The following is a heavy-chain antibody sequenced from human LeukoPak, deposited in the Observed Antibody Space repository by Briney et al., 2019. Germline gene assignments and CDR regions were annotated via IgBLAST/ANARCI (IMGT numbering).Heavy chain of an antibody. D-gene: IGHD2-15*01. CDR3: QRGRGIGGYDIVAEVAAQYVFDY. CDR2: IWYDGSNK. CDR1: GFTFSSYG. J-gene: IGHJ4*02. Sequence: PGRSLRLSCAASGFTFSSYGMHWVRQAPGKGLEWVAVIWYDGSNKYYADSVKGRFTISRDNSKNTLYLQMNSLRAEDTAVYYCQRGRGIGGYDIVAEVAAQYVFDYWGQGTLVTVSS. V-gene: IGHV3-33*01.